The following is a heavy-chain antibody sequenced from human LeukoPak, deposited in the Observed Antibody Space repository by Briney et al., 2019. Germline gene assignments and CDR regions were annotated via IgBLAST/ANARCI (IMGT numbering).Heavy chain of an antibody. CDR2: ISSSSSYI. CDR1: GFTFSSYS. J-gene: IGHJ4*02. CDR3: AKVPYNWNDFDY. V-gene: IGHV3-21*01. D-gene: IGHD1-1*01. Sequence: PGGSLRLSCAASGFTFSSYSMNWVRQAPGKGLEWVSSISSSSSYIYYADSVKGRFTISRDNAKNPLYLQMNSLRAEDTAVYYCAKVPYNWNDFDYWGQGTLVTVSS.